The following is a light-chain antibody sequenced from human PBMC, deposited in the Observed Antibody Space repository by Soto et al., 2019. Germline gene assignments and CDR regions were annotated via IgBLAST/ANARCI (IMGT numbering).Light chain of an antibody. CDR2: GAS. CDR3: QQYNNWPIT. Sequence: TQSPDTLSLSPGERATLSCRASQSVSSNLAWYQQKPGQAPRLLIFGASTRATGIPARFSGSGSGTEFTLTISSLQSEDFAVYYCQQYNNWPITFGQGTRLEI. V-gene: IGKV3-15*01. J-gene: IGKJ5*01. CDR1: QSVSSN.